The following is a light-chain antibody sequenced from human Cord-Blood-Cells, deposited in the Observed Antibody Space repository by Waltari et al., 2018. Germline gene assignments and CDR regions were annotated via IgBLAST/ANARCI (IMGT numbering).Light chain of an antibody. V-gene: IGLV2-11*01. CDR3: CSYAGSDVV. CDR1: SSDVGGYNY. Sequence: QSALTQPRSASGSPGQSVTISCTGTSSDVGGYNYVSWYQQHPGKAPKLMIYDVSKRPSGVPDRFSGSKSGNTASLTISGLQAEDEADYYCCSYAGSDVVFGGGTKLTVL. J-gene: IGLJ2*01. CDR2: DVS.